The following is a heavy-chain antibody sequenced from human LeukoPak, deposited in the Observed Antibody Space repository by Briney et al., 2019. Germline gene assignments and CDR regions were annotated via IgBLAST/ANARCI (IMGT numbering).Heavy chain of an antibody. CDR2: ISINGGST. J-gene: IGHJ5*02. Sequence: QPGGSLRLSCSASGTAFRTYAMHWVRQPPGKGLYYVSAISINGGSTYYADSARGRFTISRDNSKNTLYLQMSSLRPDDTAAYYCVRTYDENPLGWFDPWGQGTLVTVSS. D-gene: IGHD5-12*01. CDR1: GTAFRTYA. CDR3: VRTYDENPLGWFDP. V-gene: IGHV3-64D*06.